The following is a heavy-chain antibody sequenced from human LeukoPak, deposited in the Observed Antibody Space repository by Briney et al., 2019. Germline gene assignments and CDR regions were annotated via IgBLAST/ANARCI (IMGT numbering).Heavy chain of an antibody. V-gene: IGHV3-9*01. D-gene: IGHD2-15*01. CDR3: AKGGKYCSGGGCHRYFDY. CDR1: GFTFDDYA. CDR2: ISWNSGSI. J-gene: IGHJ4*02. Sequence: GGSLRLSCAASGFTFDDYAMHWVRQAPGKGLEWVSGISWNSGSIGYADSVKGRFTISRDNAKNSLYLQMNSLRAEDTALYYCAKGGKYCSGGGCHRYFDYWGQGTLVTVSS.